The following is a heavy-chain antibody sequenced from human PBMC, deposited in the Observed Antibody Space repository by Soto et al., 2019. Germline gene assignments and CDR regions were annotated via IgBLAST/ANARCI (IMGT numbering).Heavy chain of an antibody. CDR1: GYTFTSYD. D-gene: IGHD3-16*01. CDR2: MNPNSGNT. J-gene: IGHJ6*03. Sequence: QVQLVQSGAEVKKPGASVKVSCKASGYTFTSYDINWVRQATGQGLEWMGWMNPNSGNTGYAKKFQGRVTITRNTLLSTAYMELSSLRSEDTAVYYCARAGMITFGGVSPDLYYYMDVWGKGTTVTVSS. V-gene: IGHV1-8*01. CDR3: ARAGMITFGGVSPDLYYYMDV.